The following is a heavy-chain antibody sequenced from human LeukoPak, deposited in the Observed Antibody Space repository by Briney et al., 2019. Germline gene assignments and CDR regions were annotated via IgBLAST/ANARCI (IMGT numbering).Heavy chain of an antibody. CDR2: INAGNGNT. V-gene: IGHV1-3*01. D-gene: IGHD6-19*01. CDR3: ARERSSGWYRDY. Sequence: ASVKVSCKASGYTFTSYAMHWVRQAPGQRLEWIGWINAGNGNTKYSQKFQGRVTITRDTSASTAYMELSSLRSEDTAVYYCARERSSGWYRDYWGQGTLVTVSS. J-gene: IGHJ4*02. CDR1: GYTFTSYA.